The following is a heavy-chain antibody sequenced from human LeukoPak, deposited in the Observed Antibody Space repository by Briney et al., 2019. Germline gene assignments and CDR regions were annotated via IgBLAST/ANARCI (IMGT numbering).Heavy chain of an antibody. Sequence: SETLSLTCTVSGGSISSGSYYWSWIRQPAGKGLEWIGRIYTSGSTNYNPSLKSRVTISVDTSKNQFSLKLSSVTAADTAVYYCARDGLNWLDPWGQGPLVTVSS. V-gene: IGHV4-61*02. CDR2: IYTSGST. J-gene: IGHJ5*02. CDR3: ARDGLNWLDP. CDR1: GGSISSGSYY.